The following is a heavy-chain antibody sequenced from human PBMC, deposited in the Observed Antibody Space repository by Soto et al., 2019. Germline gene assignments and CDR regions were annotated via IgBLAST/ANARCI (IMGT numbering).Heavy chain of an antibody. CDR2: IIPIFGTA. V-gene: IGHV1-69*13. D-gene: IGHD2-2*01. Sequence: SVKVSCKASGGTSSSYAISWVRQAPGQGLEWMGGIIPIFGTANYAQKFQGRVTITADESTSTAYMELSSLRSEDTAVYYCARAIVVVPAAVTKPYYYGMDVWGQGTTVTVSS. CDR3: ARAIVVVPAAVTKPYYYGMDV. CDR1: GGTSSSYA. J-gene: IGHJ6*02.